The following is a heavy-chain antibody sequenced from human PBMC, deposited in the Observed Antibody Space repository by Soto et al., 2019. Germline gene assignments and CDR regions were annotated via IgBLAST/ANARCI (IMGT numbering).Heavy chain of an antibody. CDR2: IYTSGST. CDR1: GGSISSYY. Sequence: PSETLSLTCTVSGGSISSYYWSWSRQPAGKGLEWIGRIYTSGSTNYNPSLKSRVTMSVDTSKNQFSLKLSSVTAADTAVYYCARDIAAAGTGYYYYGMDVWGQGTTVTVSS. D-gene: IGHD6-13*01. J-gene: IGHJ6*02. V-gene: IGHV4-4*07. CDR3: ARDIAAAGTGYYYYGMDV.